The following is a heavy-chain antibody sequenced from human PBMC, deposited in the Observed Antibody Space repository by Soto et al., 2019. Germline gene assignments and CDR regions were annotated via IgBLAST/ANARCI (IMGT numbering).Heavy chain of an antibody. CDR2: MHHSGKT. V-gene: IGHV4-4*02. CDR1: GDSIRGTHW. CDR3: ARDADLISGDFELWAYDI. D-gene: IGHD3-9*01. J-gene: IGHJ3*02. Sequence: QVQLQESGPGLVKPSGTLSLACAVSGDSIRGTHWWTWVRQSPGEGLEWIAEMHHSGKTYYNPSRRGRFTISVDPSMNDFFLNSISMTAPDTAVYYCARDADLISGDFELWAYDIWGQATMVIVSS.